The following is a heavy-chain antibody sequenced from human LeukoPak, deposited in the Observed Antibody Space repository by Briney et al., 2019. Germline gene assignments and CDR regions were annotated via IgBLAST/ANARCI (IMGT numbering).Heavy chain of an antibody. CDR1: GYTFTSYA. Sequence: GASVKVSCKASGYTFTSYAMHWVRQAPGQRLEWMGWINAGNGNTKYSQKFQGRVTITRDTSASTAYMELSSLRSEDTAVYYCAREVPAARGLGYYFDYWGQGTLVTVSS. J-gene: IGHJ4*02. CDR2: INAGNGNT. V-gene: IGHV1-3*01. D-gene: IGHD2-2*01. CDR3: AREVPAARGLGYYFDY.